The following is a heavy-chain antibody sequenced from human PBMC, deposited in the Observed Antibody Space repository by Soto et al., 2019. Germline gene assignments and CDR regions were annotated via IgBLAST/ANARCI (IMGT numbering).Heavy chain of an antibody. J-gene: IGHJ4*02. Sequence: SGPTLVNPTETLTLTCTVSGFSLSNARMGVSWIRQPPGKALEWLAHIFSNDEKSYSTSLKSRLTISKDTSKSQVVLTMTNMDPVDTATYYCARIDFWSGYLIWHYWGPGPLLTVSS. CDR2: IFSNDEK. D-gene: IGHD3-3*01. V-gene: IGHV2-26*01. CDR3: ARIDFWSGYLIWHY. CDR1: GFSLSNARMG.